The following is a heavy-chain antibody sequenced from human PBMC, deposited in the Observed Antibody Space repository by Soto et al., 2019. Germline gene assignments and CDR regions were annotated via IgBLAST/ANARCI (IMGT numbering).Heavy chain of an antibody. D-gene: IGHD5-18*01. CDR2: ISGSSSTE. Sequence: ESGGGLVPPGGSLRLSCAASGFTFRGYSMNWVRQAPGKGLEWISYISGSSSTEYYADSVKGRFTISRYNARNSLYLQMNSLRDEDTAVYYCARVDTAMIDYWGQGTLVTVSS. CDR3: ARVDTAMIDY. J-gene: IGHJ4*02. CDR1: GFTFRGYS. V-gene: IGHV3-48*02.